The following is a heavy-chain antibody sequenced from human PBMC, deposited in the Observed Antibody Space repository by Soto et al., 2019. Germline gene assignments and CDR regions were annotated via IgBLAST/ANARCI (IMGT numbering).Heavy chain of an antibody. CDR3: GRSVVGATGEILYNAMDV. V-gene: IGHV1-3*01. CDR2: INAANGNT. D-gene: IGHD1-26*01. Sequence: QVPLVQSGAEVKKPGASVQVSCKASGYTFTTYALHWVRQARGERLEWMGWINAANGNTKYSKKFQGRVTISRDTSASTTFMELSSLRSEDTAVYYCGRSVVGATGEILYNAMDVWGQGITVTVSS. CDR1: GYTFTTYA. J-gene: IGHJ6*02.